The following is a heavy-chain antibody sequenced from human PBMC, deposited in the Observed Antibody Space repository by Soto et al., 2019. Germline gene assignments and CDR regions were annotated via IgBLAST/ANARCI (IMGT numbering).Heavy chain of an antibody. CDR2: IYYSGST. V-gene: IGHV4-61*01. J-gene: IGHJ4*02. D-gene: IGHD3-9*01. Sequence: PSETLSLTCTVSGGSVSSGSYYWSWIRQPPGKGLEWIGYIYYSGSTNYNPSLKSRVTISVDTSKNQFSLKLSSVTAADTAVYYCARADVLRYFDWLPTHDYWGQGTLVTV. CDR3: ARADVLRYFDWLPTHDY. CDR1: GGSVSSGSYY.